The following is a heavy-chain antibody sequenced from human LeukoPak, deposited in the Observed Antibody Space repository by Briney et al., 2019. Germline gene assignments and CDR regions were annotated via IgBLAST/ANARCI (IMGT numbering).Heavy chain of an antibody. CDR2: INPNSGGK. J-gene: IGHJ3*02. D-gene: IGHD3-22*01. Sequence: ASVKVSCKASGYTFTGYYMHWVRQAPGQGLEWMGWINPNSGGKNYAQKFQGRVTMTRDTSIRTAYMELSRLRSDDTAVYYCARGSARYYYDRSGYYTEAFDICGAGTMCSVSS. CDR1: GYTFTGYY. V-gene: IGHV1-2*02. CDR3: ARGSARYYYDRSGYYTEAFDI.